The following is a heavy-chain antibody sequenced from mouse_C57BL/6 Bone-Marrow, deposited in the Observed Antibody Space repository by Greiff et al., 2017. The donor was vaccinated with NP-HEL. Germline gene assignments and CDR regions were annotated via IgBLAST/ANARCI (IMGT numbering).Heavy chain of an antibody. CDR1: GYTFTDYY. CDR3: ARNGSSYGYFDY. Sequence: QVHVKQSGAELVRPGASVKLSCKASGYTFTDYYINWVKQRPGQGLEWIARIYPGSGNTYYNEKFKGKATLTAEKSSSTAYMQLSSLTSEDSAVYFCARNGSSYGYFDYWGQGTTLTVSS. D-gene: IGHD1-1*01. J-gene: IGHJ2*01. V-gene: IGHV1-76*01. CDR2: IYPGSGNT.